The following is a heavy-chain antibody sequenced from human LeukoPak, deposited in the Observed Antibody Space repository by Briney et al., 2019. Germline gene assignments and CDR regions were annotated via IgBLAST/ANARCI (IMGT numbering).Heavy chain of an antibody. J-gene: IGHJ4*02. D-gene: IGHD1-14*01. CDR2: ISTSSSYI. CDR1: GFTFSSYE. CDR3: ARGTLNIPGEHGAFDY. V-gene: IGHV3-21*05. Sequence: PGGSLRLSCAASGFTFSSYEMNWVRQAPGKGLEWVSYISTSSSYIHYADSVKGRFTISRDNAKNSLYLQMNSLRAEDTAVYYCARGTLNIPGEHGAFDYWGQGTLVTVSS.